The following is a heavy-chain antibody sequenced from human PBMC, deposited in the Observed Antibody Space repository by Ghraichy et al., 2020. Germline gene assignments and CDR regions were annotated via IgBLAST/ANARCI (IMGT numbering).Heavy chain of an antibody. CDR1: GFTFDDYA. CDR2: ISWNSGSI. D-gene: IGHD1-1*01. J-gene: IGHJ4*02. CDR3: AKDIGTSGWLYYFDY. V-gene: IGHV3-9*01. Sequence: LSLTCAASGFTFDDYAMHWVRQAPGKGLEWVSGISWNSGSIGYADSVKGRFTISRDNAKNSLYLQMNSLRAEDTALYYCAKDIGTSGWLYYFDYWGQGTLVTVSS.